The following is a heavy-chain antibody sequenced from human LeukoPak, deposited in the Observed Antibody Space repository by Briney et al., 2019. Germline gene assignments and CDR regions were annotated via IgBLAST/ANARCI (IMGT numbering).Heavy chain of an antibody. V-gene: IGHV3-21*01. J-gene: IGHJ4*02. CDR3: AREGTVTTRYYFDY. D-gene: IGHD4-17*01. CDR2: ITSSGTYI. CDR1: GFTFSNYN. Sequence: GGSLRLSCAASGFTFSNYNMNWVRQAPGKAMDWVSSITSSGTYIFYADSVKGRFTISRDNSKNTLYLQMNSLRAEDTAVYYCAREGTVTTRYYFDYWGQGTLVTVSS.